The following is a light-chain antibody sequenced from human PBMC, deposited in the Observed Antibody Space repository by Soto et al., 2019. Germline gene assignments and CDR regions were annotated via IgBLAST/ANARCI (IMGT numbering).Light chain of an antibody. J-gene: IGKJ1*01. CDR1: QSVSSY. CDR3: QQRSNWPRT. Sequence: DIVLTQSPATLSLSPGDRATLSCRASQSVSSYFAWYQQKPGQAPRLLIYDASNGATGIPARFSGSGSGTDIPLTISILEPEDFAVYYCQQRSNWPRTFGQGTKVEIK. V-gene: IGKV3-11*01. CDR2: DAS.